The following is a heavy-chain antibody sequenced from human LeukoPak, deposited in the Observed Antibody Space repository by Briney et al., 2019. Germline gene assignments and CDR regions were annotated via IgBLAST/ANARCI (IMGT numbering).Heavy chain of an antibody. D-gene: IGHD3-10*01. CDR2: ISYDGSHK. V-gene: IGHV3-30*03. J-gene: IGHJ6*02. CDR1: GFTFSSYG. CDR3: ARDLNYYGSGSYFYYYGMDV. Sequence: GGSLRLSCAASGFTFSSYGMHWVRQAPGKGLEWVAYISYDGSHKYYADSVKGRFTISRDNSKNTLYLQMNSLRSEDTAVYYCARDLNYYGSGSYFYYYGMDVWGQGTTVTVSS.